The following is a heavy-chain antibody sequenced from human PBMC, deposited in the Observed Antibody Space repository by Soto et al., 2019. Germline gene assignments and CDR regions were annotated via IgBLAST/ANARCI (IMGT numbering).Heavy chain of an antibody. V-gene: IGHV1-2*04. D-gene: IGHD3-3*01. CDR1: GYTFTGYY. Sequence: ASVKVSCKASGYTFTGYYMHWVRQAPGQGLEWMGWINPNSGGTNYAQKFQGWVTMTRDTSISTAYMELSRLRSDDTAVYYCARGAFFYYDLRSCYRRVYYYYYMDVWGKGTTVTVSS. CDR3: ARGAFFYYDLRSCYRRVYYYYYMDV. J-gene: IGHJ6*03. CDR2: INPNSGGT.